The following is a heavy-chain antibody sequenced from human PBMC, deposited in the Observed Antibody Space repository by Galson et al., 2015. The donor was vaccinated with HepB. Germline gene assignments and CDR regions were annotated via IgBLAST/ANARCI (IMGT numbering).Heavy chain of an antibody. CDR2: ISGSGGST. J-gene: IGHJ3*02. CDR3: AKEGRPYYYDSSGYSDAFDI. D-gene: IGHD3-22*01. V-gene: IGHV3-23*01. CDR1: GFTFSSYA. Sequence: SLRLSCAASGFTFSSYAMSWVRQAPGKGPEWVSAISGSGGSTYYADSVKGRFTISRDNSKNTLYLQMNSLRAEDTAVYYCAKEGRPYYYDSSGYSDAFDIWGQGTMVTVSS.